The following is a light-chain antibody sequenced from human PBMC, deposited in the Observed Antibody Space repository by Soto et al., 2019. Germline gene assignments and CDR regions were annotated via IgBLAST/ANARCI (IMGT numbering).Light chain of an antibody. CDR2: YVS. CDR1: SSDVGGYNY. J-gene: IGLJ1*01. V-gene: IGLV2-14*03. Sequence: QSVLTQPASVSGSPGQSIAISCTGNSSDVGGYNYVSWYQQHPGKAPKLMIYYVSNRPSGVSNRFSGSKSGNPASLTISGLQAEDEADYYCSSYTSSSTRVFGTGTKVTVL. CDR3: SSYTSSSTRV.